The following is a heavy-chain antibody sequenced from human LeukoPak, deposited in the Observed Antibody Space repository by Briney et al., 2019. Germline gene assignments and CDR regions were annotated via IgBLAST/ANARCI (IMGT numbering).Heavy chain of an antibody. D-gene: IGHD1-26*01. V-gene: IGHV3-30-3*01. CDR3: ARDAFSGIYSAPHYYFDY. J-gene: IGHJ4*02. CDR1: GFTFSNYA. Sequence: GGSLRLSCAASGFTFSNYAMHWVRQAPGKGLEWVAVISNDGNSKYYADSVKGRFTISRENSNNTLYLQMNSLRVEDTAVYYCARDAFSGIYSAPHYYFDYWGQGTLVTVSS. CDR2: ISNDGNSK.